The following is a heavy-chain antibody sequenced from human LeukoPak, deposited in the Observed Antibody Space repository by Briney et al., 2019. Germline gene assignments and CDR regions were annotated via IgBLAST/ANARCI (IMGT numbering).Heavy chain of an antibody. J-gene: IGHJ6*02. CDR2: INPNRGST. Sequence: GASVKVSCKASGYTFTGYFMHWVRQAPGQGLEWMGWINPNRGSTNYAQKFQGRVTMTRDTSISTAYMELSRLRSDDTAVYYCAILTAVPGTSYYGMDVWGQGTTVTVSS. D-gene: IGHD6-19*01. V-gene: IGHV1-2*02. CDR3: AILTAVPGTSYYGMDV. CDR1: GYTFTGYF.